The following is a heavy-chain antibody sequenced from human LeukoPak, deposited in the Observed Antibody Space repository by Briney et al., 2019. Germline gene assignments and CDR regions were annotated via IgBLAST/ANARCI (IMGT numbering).Heavy chain of an antibody. CDR1: GGSISSYY. V-gene: IGHV4-4*07. CDR2: IYTSGST. Sequence: ASETLSLTCTVSGGSISSYYWSWIRQPAGKGLEWIGRIYTSGSTNYNPSLKSRVTMSVDTSKNQFSLKLSSVTAADTAVYYCAREDRVYYDSSGYYQYYFDYWGQGTLVTVSS. CDR3: AREDRVYYDSSGYYQYYFDY. D-gene: IGHD3-22*01. J-gene: IGHJ4*02.